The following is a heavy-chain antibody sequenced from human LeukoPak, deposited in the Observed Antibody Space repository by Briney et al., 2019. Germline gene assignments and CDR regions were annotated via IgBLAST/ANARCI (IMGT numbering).Heavy chain of an antibody. Sequence: GGSLRLSCAASGLTFSSYGMTWVRQAPGKGLEWVSSISGSGGSTYYADSVKGRFTISRDNSKNTLYLQMNSLRAEDTAVYYCAGRYDSSGYPLHWGQGTLVTVSS. CDR2: ISGSGGST. V-gene: IGHV3-23*01. D-gene: IGHD3-22*01. CDR1: GLTFSSYG. J-gene: IGHJ4*02. CDR3: AGRYDSSGYPLH.